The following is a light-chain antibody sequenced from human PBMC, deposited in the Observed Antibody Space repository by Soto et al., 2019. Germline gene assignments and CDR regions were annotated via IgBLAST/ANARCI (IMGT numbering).Light chain of an antibody. V-gene: IGLV2-14*01. CDR3: SSYTTSSTLV. CDR2: EVI. Sequence: QSALAQPASVSGSPGQSITISCTATSSDVGAYDYVSWYQQHPGKAPKLMIFEVINRPSGVSDRFSGSKSGNTASLIIFGLQAEDEADYYCSSYTTSSTLVFGGGTKLTVL. J-gene: IGLJ2*01. CDR1: SSDVGAYDY.